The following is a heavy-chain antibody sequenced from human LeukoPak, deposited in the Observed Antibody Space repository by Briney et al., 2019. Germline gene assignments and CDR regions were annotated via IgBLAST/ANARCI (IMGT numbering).Heavy chain of an antibody. CDR1: GFTFNDYY. CDR2: INIGGTNT. Sequence: GGSLRLSCAASGFTFNDYYMSWIRQAPGKGLEWLSYINIGGTNTHYADSVKGRFTISRDNAKNSLYLQMNSLRAEDTAVYYCARHLRGRSAFDYWGQGTLVTVSS. J-gene: IGHJ4*02. D-gene: IGHD1-26*01. V-gene: IGHV3-11*01. CDR3: ARHLRGRSAFDY.